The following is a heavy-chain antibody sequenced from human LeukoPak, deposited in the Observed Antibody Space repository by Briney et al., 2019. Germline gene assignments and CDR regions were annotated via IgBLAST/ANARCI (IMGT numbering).Heavy chain of an antibody. CDR2: IYYSGST. J-gene: IGHJ4*02. V-gene: IGHV4-31*03. CDR1: GGXISSSNHY. D-gene: IGHD2-15*01. Sequence: SETLSLTCTVSGGXISSSNHYWGWIRQHPGMGLQWIGYIYYSGSTYYNPSLESRVTISVDTSKNQFSLKLSSVTAADTAVYYCARVLAVVVAATPSHLFDCWGQGTLVTVSS. CDR3: ARVLAVVVAATPSHLFDC.